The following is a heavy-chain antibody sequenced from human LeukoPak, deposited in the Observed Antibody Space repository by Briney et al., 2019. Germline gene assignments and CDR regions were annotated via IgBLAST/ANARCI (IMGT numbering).Heavy chain of an antibody. V-gene: IGHV3-23*01. J-gene: IGHJ4*02. CDR2: INGSGGST. CDR1: GFTFSTYW. CDR3: AKYRGIPN. Sequence: GGSLRLSCAASGFTFSTYWMNWFRQTPGKGLEWVSDINGSGGSTYYADSVKGRFTISRDNSKNTLYLQMNSLRAEDTAIYYCAKYRGIPNWGQGTLVTVSS. D-gene: IGHD3-10*01.